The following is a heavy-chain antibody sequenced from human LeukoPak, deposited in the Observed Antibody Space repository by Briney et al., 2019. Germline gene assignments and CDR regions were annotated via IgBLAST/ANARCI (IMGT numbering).Heavy chain of an antibody. V-gene: IGHV1-2*02. CDR3: AGLGVRLGELDY. D-gene: IGHD3-3*01. Sequence: ASVKVSCKASGYTFTGYYMHWVRQAPGQGLEWMGWIDPSGGTTYAQKFQGRVTMTRDTSISTAYMELSGLRSDDTAVYYCAGLGVRLGELDYWGQGTLVTVSS. CDR2: IDPSGGT. CDR1: GYTFTGYY. J-gene: IGHJ4*02.